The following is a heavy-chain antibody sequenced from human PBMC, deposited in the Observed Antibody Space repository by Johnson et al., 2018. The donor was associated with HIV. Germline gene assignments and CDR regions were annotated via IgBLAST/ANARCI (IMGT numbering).Heavy chain of an antibody. CDR3: ARDRAGNAFDI. CDR1: GFTVSSNY. CDR2: IKQDGSEK. J-gene: IGHJ3*02. V-gene: IGHV3-7*05. Sequence: VQLVESGGGLVKPGGSLRLSCAASGFTVSSNYMSWVRQAPGKGLEWVANIKQDGSEKYYVDSVKGRFTISRDNAKNSLYLQMNSLRAEDTAVYYCARDRAGNAFDIWGQGTMVTVSS.